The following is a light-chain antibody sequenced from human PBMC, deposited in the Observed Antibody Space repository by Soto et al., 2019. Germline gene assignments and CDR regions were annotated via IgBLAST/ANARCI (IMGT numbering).Light chain of an antibody. CDR1: QDISNY. V-gene: IGKV1-33*01. J-gene: IGKJ2*01. Sequence: DIQMTQSPSSLSASVGARVTITCPASQDISNYLNWYQQKPGKAPKLLIYDESNLETGVPSRFSGSGSGTDFTFTISSLQPEDIATYYCQQYDNLPLYTFGQGTKREIK. CDR2: DES. CDR3: QQYDNLPLYT.